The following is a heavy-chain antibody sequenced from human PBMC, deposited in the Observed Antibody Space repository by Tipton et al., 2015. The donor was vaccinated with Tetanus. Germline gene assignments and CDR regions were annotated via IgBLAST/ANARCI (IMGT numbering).Heavy chain of an antibody. CDR2: VFYRGST. CDR3: ARDLSGFLFDAFDL. J-gene: IGHJ3*01. D-gene: IGHD3-22*01. CDR1: GGSISSYY. Sequence: TLSLTCTLSGGSISSYYWSWVRQPPGKGLEWLGYVFYRGSTYYNPSLKSRVTISVDTSKNQFSLKLSSVTASDTAVYYCARDLSGFLFDAFDLWGQGIMVTVSS. V-gene: IGHV4-59*12.